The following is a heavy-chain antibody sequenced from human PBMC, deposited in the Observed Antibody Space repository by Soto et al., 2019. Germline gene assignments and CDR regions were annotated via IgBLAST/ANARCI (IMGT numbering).Heavy chain of an antibody. CDR2: IIPIFGTA. J-gene: IGHJ4*02. CDR1: GGTFSSYA. V-gene: IGHV1-69*06. Sequence: GASVKVSCKASGGTFSSYAISWVRQAPGQGLEWMGGIIPIFGTANYAQKCQGRVTITADKSTSTAYMELSSLRSEDTAVYYCARDCSGGSCYSFFPYYFDYWGQGTLVTVSS. CDR3: ARDCSGGSCYSFFPYYFDY. D-gene: IGHD2-15*01.